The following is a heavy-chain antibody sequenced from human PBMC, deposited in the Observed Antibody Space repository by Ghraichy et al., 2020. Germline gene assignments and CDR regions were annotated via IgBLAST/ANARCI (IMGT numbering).Heavy chain of an antibody. CDR1: GYTFTNHA. J-gene: IGHJ5*02. CDR3: ARDVNGDHGWFDP. Sequence: ASVKVSCKASGYTFTNHAIHWVRQAPGQRLEWLGWINTGTGNTKYSQKFQGRVTTSSDTSARTAYMELSSLRSEDTAVYFCARDVNGDHGWFDPWGQGTLVTVSP. CDR2: INTGTGNT. D-gene: IGHD4-17*01. V-gene: IGHV1-3*04.